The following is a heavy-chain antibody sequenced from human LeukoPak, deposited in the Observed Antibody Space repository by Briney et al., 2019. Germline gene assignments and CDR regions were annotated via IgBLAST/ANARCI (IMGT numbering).Heavy chain of an antibody. V-gene: IGHV3-30*04. Sequence: GGSLRLSCAASGFTFSSYAMHWVRQAPGKGLEWVAVISYDGSNKYYADSVKGRFTISRDNSKNTLYLQMNSLRAEDTAVYYCARGYSYGSRYYFFDYWGQGTLVTVSS. CDR3: ARGYSYGSRYYFFDY. CDR1: GFTFSSYA. CDR2: ISYDGSNK. D-gene: IGHD5-18*01. J-gene: IGHJ4*02.